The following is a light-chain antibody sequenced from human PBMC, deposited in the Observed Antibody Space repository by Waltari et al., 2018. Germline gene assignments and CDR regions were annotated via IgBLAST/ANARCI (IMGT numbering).Light chain of an antibody. CDR3: QQFYDWPLT. J-gene: IGKJ4*01. Sequence: DIQMTQSPSSLSASVGDRVTITCRASQSISSYLNWYQQKPGKAPKLLIYAASSLQSGVPSRFSGSGSGTDFTLTISSVQSADFAVYYCQQFYDWPLTFGGGTKVELK. CDR1: QSISSY. V-gene: IGKV1-39*01. CDR2: AAS.